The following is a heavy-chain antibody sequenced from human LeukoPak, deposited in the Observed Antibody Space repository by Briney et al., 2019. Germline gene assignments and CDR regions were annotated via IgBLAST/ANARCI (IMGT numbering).Heavy chain of an antibody. D-gene: IGHD5-18*01. V-gene: IGHV1-18*01. CDR2: ISAYNGNT. Sequence: ASVKVSCKASGYTFTSYGISWVRQAPGQGLEWMGWISAYNGNTNYAQKVQGRVTMTTDTSTSTAYMELRSLRSDDTAVYYCAREDTHHVYYGMDVWGQGTMVTVSS. J-gene: IGHJ6*02. CDR1: GYTFTSYG. CDR3: AREDTHHVYYGMDV.